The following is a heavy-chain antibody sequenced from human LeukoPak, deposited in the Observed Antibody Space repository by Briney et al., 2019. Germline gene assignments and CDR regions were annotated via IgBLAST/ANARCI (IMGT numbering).Heavy chain of an antibody. V-gene: IGHV4-4*07. J-gene: IGHJ4*02. D-gene: IGHD4-17*01. CDR1: GGSISSYY. CDR3: AREYGDFDY. CDR2: INASGRT. Sequence: SETLSLTCTVSGGSISSYYWSWVRQPPGKGLEWIGRINASGRTNYNSALKSRVTMSVDTSKNQFSLKVKSVTAADTAVYYCAREYGDFDYWGQGTLVTVSS.